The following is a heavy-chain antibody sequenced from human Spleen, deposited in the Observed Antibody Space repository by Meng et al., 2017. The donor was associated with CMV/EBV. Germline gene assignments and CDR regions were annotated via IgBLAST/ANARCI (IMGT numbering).Heavy chain of an antibody. J-gene: IGHJ3*02. D-gene: IGHD4-11*01. CDR3: AKDPLHSSTFDI. CDR2: ISGSGDST. CDR1: GFTFSSYA. V-gene: IGHV3-23*01. Sequence: GESLKISCAASGFTFSSYAMSWVRQAPGKGLEWVSSISGSGDSTYYADSVKGRFTISRDNSENTLFLQMNSLRAEDTAVYYCAKDPLHSSTFDIWGQGTVVTVSS.